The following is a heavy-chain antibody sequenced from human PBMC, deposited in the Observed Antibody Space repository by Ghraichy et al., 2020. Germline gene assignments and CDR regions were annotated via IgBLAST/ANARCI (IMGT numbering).Heavy chain of an antibody. CDR1: GFTFSSYS. Sequence: GGSLRLSCAASGFTFSSYSMNWVRQAPGKGLEWVSSISSSSSYIYYADSVKGRFTISRDNAKNTLYLQMNSLRAEDTAVYYCATPKGRSEYSSSWYWYFDLWGRGTLVTVSS. D-gene: IGHD6-13*01. J-gene: IGHJ2*01. CDR3: ATPKGRSEYSSSWYWYFDL. CDR2: ISSSSSYI. V-gene: IGHV3-21*01.